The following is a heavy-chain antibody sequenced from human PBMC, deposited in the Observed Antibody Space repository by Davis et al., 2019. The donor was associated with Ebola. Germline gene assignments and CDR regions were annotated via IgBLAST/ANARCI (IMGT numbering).Heavy chain of an antibody. V-gene: IGHV3-30*04. CDR1: GFTFSSYA. D-gene: IGHD6-25*01. CDR3: ARKSGIDY. J-gene: IGHJ4*02. CDR2: ISYDGSNK. Sequence: GESLNISCAASGFTFSSYAMHWVRQAPGKGLEWVAVISYDGSNKYYADSVKGRFTISRDNSKNTLYLQMNSLRAEDPAVYYCARKSGIDYWGQGTLVTVSS.